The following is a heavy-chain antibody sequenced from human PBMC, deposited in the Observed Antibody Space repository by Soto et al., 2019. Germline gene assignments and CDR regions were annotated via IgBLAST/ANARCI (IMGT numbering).Heavy chain of an antibody. Sequence: SETLSLTCTVSGGSISSYYWSWIRQPPGKGLEWIGYIYYSGSTNYNPSLKSRVTISVDTSKNQFSLKLSSVTAADTAVYYCASGGWNGFVESFAYWGQGTLVTVSS. V-gene: IGHV4-59*01. CDR1: GGSISSYY. D-gene: IGHD6-19*01. CDR2: IYYSGST. CDR3: ASGGWNGFVESFAY. J-gene: IGHJ4*02.